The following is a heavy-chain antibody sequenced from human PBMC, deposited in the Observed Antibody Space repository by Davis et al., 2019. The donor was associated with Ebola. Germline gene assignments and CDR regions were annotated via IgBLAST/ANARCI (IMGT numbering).Heavy chain of an antibody. J-gene: IGHJ6*02. Sequence: PGGSLRLSCAASGFTFSSYAMHWVRQAPGKGLEWVAVISYDGSNKYYADSVKGRFTISRDNSKNTLYLQMNSLRAEDTAVYYCARTTVTTNYYYYYGMDVWGQGTTVTVSS. CDR1: GFTFSSYA. CDR3: ARTTVTTNYYYYYGMDV. D-gene: IGHD4-17*01. V-gene: IGHV3-30-3*01. CDR2: ISYDGSNK.